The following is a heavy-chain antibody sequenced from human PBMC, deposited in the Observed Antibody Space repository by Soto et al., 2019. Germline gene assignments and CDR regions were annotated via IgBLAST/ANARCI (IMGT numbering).Heavy chain of an antibody. J-gene: IGHJ4*02. CDR1: GGSISSYY. CDR2: IYYNGTT. D-gene: IGHD3-22*01. Sequence: SETLSLTCTVSGGSISSYYWSWIRQPPGKGLEWIGYIYYNGTTNYNPSLKSRVTMSVGTSKNQFSLKLSSVTAADTAVYYCARYYYHTSGYYYDYWGQGSLVSVS. V-gene: IGHV4-59*13. CDR3: ARYYYHTSGYYYDY.